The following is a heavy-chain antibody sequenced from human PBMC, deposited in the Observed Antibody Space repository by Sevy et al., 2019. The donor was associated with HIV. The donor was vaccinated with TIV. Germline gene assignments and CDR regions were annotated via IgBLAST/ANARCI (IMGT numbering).Heavy chain of an antibody. CDR1: GFTFSKYS. CDR3: AREGCTKPHDY. J-gene: IGHJ4*02. CDR2: LSFGCGEI. V-gene: IGHV3-23*01. Sequence: GGSLRLSCAASGFTFSKYSMGWVRQPPGKGLEWVSTLSFGCGEINYADSVKGRFTTSRDNSKSSVYLQMNNLRPEDTAVYYCAREGCTKPHDYWGQGTLVTVSS. D-gene: IGHD2-8*01.